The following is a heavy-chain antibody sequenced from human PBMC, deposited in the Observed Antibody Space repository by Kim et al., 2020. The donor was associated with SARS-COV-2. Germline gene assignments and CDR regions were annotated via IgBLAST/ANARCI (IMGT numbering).Heavy chain of an antibody. CDR3: ARAGSPRKDYYYGMDV. V-gene: IGHV3-48*03. CDR2: ISSSGSTI. J-gene: IGHJ6*02. Sequence: GGSLRLSCAASGFTFSSYEMNWVRQAPGKGLEWVSYISSSGSTIYYADSVKGRFTISRDNAKNSLYLQMNSLRAEDTAVYYCARAGSPRKDYYYGMDVWGQGTTVTVSS. CDR1: GFTFSSYE.